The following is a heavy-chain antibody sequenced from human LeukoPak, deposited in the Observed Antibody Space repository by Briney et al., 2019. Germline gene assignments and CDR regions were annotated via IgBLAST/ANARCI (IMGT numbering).Heavy chain of an antibody. J-gene: IGHJ6*03. V-gene: IGHV4-59*01. CDR3: ARAVAGTGGLYYYYYYMDV. D-gene: IGHD6-19*01. CDR2: IYYSGST. CDR1: GGSISSYY. Sequence: SETLSLTCTVSGGSISSYYWSWIRQPPGKGLEWIGYIYYSGSTNYNPSLKGRVTISVDTSKNQFSLKLSSVTAADTAVYYCARAVAGTGGLYYYYYYMDVWGKGTTVTVSS.